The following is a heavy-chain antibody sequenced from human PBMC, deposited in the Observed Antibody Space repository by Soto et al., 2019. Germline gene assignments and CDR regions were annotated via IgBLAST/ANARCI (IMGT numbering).Heavy chain of an antibody. D-gene: IGHD1-26*01. CDR2: IHYSGST. Sequence: QVQLQESGPGLVKPSQTLSLTCIVSGGSISSGGYYWSWIRQHPGKGLEWIGYIHYSGSTYYNPPLKSRVTIAVDTAKNQFSLKLSSGTAADTAVYYCARGPPYSGSYLDAFDIWGQGTMVTVSS. J-gene: IGHJ3*02. CDR1: GGSISSGGYY. CDR3: ARGPPYSGSYLDAFDI. V-gene: IGHV4-31*03.